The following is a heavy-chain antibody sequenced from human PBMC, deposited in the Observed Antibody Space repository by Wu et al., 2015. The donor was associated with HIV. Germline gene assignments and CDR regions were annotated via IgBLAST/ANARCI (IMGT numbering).Heavy chain of an antibody. CDR3: ARVEFDSGWYNWFDP. CDR1: GYILTSYP. V-gene: IGHV1-18*01. CDR2: INPYTGHT. D-gene: IGHD6-19*01. J-gene: IGHJ5*02. Sequence: QVQLVQSGAEVKKPGASVKVSCKASGYILTSYPIGWVRQAPGQRLEWMGWINPYTGHTKSAQKFQGRVTMTTDTSSNTAYMEVRSLRSDDTAVYFCARVEFDSGWYNWFDPVGPGNSGHCLV.